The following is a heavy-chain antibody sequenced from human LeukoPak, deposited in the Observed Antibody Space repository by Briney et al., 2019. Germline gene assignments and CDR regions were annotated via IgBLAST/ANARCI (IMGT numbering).Heavy chain of an antibody. CDR3: ARDRMAAADGFDY. CDR1: GFTFSDYY. V-gene: IGHV3-11*01. J-gene: IGHJ4*02. Sequence: GGSLRLSCAASGFTFSDYYMSWIRQAPGKGLEWVSYISSSGSTIYYADSVKGRFTISRDNAKNSLYLQLNSLRAEDTAVYYCARDRMAAADGFDYWGQGTLVTVSS. D-gene: IGHD6-13*01. CDR2: ISSSGSTI.